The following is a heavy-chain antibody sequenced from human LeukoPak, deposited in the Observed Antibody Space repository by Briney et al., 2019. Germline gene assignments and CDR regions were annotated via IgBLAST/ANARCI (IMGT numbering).Heavy chain of an antibody. CDR2: ISNSGGTI. V-gene: IGHV3-23*01. CDR1: GFTFKNYA. D-gene: IGHD3-10*01. CDR3: AKSLGGSGSYYRAAFDI. J-gene: IGHJ3*02. Sequence: QAGGSLRLSCSASGFTFKNYAMSWVREAPGKGLEWVSVISNSGGTIYYVDSVRGRFTICRDNSKNTLYLQMNSLRAEDTAVYYCAKSLGGSGSYYRAAFDIWGQGTMVTVSS.